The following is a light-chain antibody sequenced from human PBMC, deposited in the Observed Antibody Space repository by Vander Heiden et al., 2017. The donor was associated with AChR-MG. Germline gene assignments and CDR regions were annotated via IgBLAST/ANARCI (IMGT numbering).Light chain of an antibody. J-gene: IGLJ3*02. CDR1: SGSIASNY. V-gene: IGLV6-57*02. Sequence: FMLTQPHSVSESPGKTVTISCTGSSGSIASNYVQWYQQRPGSAPNTVIYEDNQRPSGVPDRFSGSIDSSSNSASLTISGLKTEDEADYYCQSYDSSNLWVFGGGTKLTVL. CDR2: EDN. CDR3: QSYDSSNLWV.